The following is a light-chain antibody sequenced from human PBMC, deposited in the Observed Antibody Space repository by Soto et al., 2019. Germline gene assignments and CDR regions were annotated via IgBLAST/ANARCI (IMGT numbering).Light chain of an antibody. CDR2: RNN. V-gene: IGLV1-47*01. CDR1: SSNIGSNY. J-gene: IGLJ2*01. Sequence: QSVLTQPTSASGTPGQRVTISCSGSSSNIGSNYVYWYQQLPGTAPKLLIYRNNQRPSGVPDRFSGSKSGTSASLAISGLRSEDEADYYCAAWDDSLSGQNVVFGGGTQLTVL. CDR3: AAWDDSLSGQNVV.